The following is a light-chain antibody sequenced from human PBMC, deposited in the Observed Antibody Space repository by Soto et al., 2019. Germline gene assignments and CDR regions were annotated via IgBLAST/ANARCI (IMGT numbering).Light chain of an antibody. CDR2: ANT. CDR3: QSYDSSLSGSV. J-gene: IGLJ3*02. V-gene: IGLV1-40*01. Sequence: QPVLTQTPSVSGAPGQRVTISCTGSSSNSGAGYDVHWYQQLPGTTPKLLIYANTNRPSGVPDRFSGSKSGTSASLAITGLQAEDEADYYCQSYDSSLSGSVFGGGTKLTVL. CDR1: SSNSGAGYD.